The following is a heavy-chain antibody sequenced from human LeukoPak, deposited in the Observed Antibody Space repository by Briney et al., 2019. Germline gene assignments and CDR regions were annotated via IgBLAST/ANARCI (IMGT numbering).Heavy chain of an antibody. V-gene: IGHV3-30*18. Sequence: GGSLRLSCAASGFTFSSYGMHWVRQAPGKGLEWVAVISYDGSNKYCADSVKGRFTISRDNSKNTLYLQMNSLRAEDTAVYYCAKSAYSSGWGDFDYWGQGTLVTVSS. CDR2: ISYDGSNK. D-gene: IGHD6-19*01. J-gene: IGHJ4*02. CDR3: AKSAYSSGWGDFDY. CDR1: GFTFSSYG.